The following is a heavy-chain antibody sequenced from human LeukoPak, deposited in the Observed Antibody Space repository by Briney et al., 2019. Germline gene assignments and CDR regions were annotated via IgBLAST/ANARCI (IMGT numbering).Heavy chain of an antibody. CDR3: ARAPYGDSDAFDI. J-gene: IGHJ3*02. CDR2: ISSSGSTI. V-gene: IGHV3-11*01. CDR1: GFTFSDYY. D-gene: IGHD4-17*01. Sequence: PGGSLRLSCAASGFTFSDYYMSWIRQAPGKGLEWVSYISSSGSTIYYADPVKGRFTISRDNAKNSLYLQMNSLRAEDTAVYYCARAPYGDSDAFDIWGQGTMVTVSS.